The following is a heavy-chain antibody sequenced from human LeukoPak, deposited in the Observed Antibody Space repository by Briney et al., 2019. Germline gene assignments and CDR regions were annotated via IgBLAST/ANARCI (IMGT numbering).Heavy chain of an antibody. CDR2: FDPEDGET. V-gene: IGHV1-24*01. J-gene: IGHJ4*02. D-gene: IGHD6-13*01. Sequence: ASVKVSCKVSGYTLTELSMHWVRQAPGKGLEWMGGFDPEDGETIYAQKFQGRVTMTEDTSTDTAYMELSSLRSEDTAVYYCATGELRAAGTDYWGQGTLVIVSS. CDR1: GYTLTELS. CDR3: ATGELRAAGTDY.